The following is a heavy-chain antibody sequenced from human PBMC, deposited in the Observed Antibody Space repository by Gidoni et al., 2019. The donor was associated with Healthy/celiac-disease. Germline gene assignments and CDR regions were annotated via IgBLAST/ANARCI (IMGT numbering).Heavy chain of an antibody. V-gene: IGHV3-21*01. CDR3: ARFEDEYYYDSSGYYLGDAFDI. J-gene: IGHJ3*02. CDR1: GFTFSSYS. D-gene: IGHD3-22*01. CDR2: ISSSSSYI. Sequence: EVQLVESGGGLVKPGGSLRLSCAASGFTFSSYSMNWVRQAPGKGLEWFSSISSSSSYIYYSDAVKGRFTISRDNAKNSLYLQMNSLRAEDTAVYYCARFEDEYYYDSSGYYLGDAFDIWGQGTMVTVSS.